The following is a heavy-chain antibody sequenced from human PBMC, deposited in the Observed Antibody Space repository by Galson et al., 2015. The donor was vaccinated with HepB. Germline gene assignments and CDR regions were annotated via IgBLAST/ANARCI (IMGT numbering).Heavy chain of an antibody. CDR1: GYTFTGYY. CDR2: INPNSGGT. CDR3: ARATPPRLGATLIWGSGGEFDY. Sequence: SVKVSCKASGYTFTGYYMHWVRQAPGQGLEWMGRINPNSGGTNYAQKFQGRVTMTRDTSISTAYMELRSLRSDDTAVYYCARATPPRLGATLIWGSGGEFDYWGQGTLVTVSS. D-gene: IGHD1-26*01. V-gene: IGHV1-2*06. J-gene: IGHJ4*02.